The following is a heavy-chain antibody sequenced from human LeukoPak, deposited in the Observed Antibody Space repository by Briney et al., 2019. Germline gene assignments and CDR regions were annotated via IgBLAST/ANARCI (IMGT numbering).Heavy chain of an antibody. J-gene: IGHJ3*02. CDR3: ARDFGAAAGSDAFDI. Sequence: ASVKVSCKASGYTFTGYYMHWVRQAPGQGLEWMGWINPNSGGTNYAQKFQGRVTMTRDTSISTAYMELRSLRSDDTAVYYCARDFGAAAGSDAFDIWGQGTMVTVSS. CDR1: GYTFTGYY. D-gene: IGHD6-13*01. V-gene: IGHV1-2*02. CDR2: INPNSGGT.